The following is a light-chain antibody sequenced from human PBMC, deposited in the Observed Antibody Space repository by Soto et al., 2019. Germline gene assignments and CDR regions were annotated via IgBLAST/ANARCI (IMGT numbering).Light chain of an antibody. CDR1: SSNIGSNY. V-gene: IGLV1-47*01. CDR3: AAWDDSLSGLV. J-gene: IGLJ2*01. Sequence: QSVLTQPPSASGTPVQRVTISCSGSSSNIGSNYVYWYQQLPGTAPKLLIYRNNQRPSGVPDRFSGSKSGTSASLAISGLRSEDEADYYCAAWDDSLSGLVFGGGTKLTFL. CDR2: RNN.